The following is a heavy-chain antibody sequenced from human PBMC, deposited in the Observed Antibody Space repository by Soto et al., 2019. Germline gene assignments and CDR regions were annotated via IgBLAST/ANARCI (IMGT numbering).Heavy chain of an antibody. J-gene: IGHJ3*02. CDR3: ARDGASGALDAFDI. Sequence: GGSLRLSCAVSGFTFGGYSMHWVRQAPGKGLEWVAFISYDGSQKKYADSVEGRSTVSRDNSNNALYLEMNNLRDEDTAVYYCARDGASGALDAFDIWGQGTMVIVS. D-gene: IGHD6-13*01. CDR2: ISYDGSQK. V-gene: IGHV3-30-3*01. CDR1: GFTFGGYS.